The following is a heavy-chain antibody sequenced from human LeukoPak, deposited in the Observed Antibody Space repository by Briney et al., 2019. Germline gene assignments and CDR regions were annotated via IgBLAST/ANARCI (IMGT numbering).Heavy chain of an antibody. CDR3: ARAYSERYGLGYYYMDV. V-gene: IGHV3-21*01. J-gene: IGHJ6*03. CDR2: ISSSSSYI. Sequence: GGSLRLSCAASGFTFSRYVMIWVRQAPGKGLEWVSSISSSSSYIYYADSVKGRFTISRDNAKKSVYLQMNSLRAEDTAVYYCARAYSERYGLGYYYMDVWGKGTTVTISS. D-gene: IGHD1-26*01. CDR1: GFTFSRYV.